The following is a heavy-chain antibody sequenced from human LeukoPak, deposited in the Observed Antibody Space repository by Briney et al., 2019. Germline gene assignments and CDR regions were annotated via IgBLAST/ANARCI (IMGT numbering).Heavy chain of an antibody. CDR2: IYTSGST. Sequence: SETLSLTCTVSGGSISSYYWSWIRQPAGKGLEWIGRIYTSGSTNYNPSLKSRVTMSVDTSKNRFSLKLSSVTAADTAVYYCARDHWRFGGANYYFDYWGQGTLVTVSS. V-gene: IGHV4-4*07. J-gene: IGHJ4*02. D-gene: IGHD3-16*01. CDR1: GGSISSYY. CDR3: ARDHWRFGGANYYFDY.